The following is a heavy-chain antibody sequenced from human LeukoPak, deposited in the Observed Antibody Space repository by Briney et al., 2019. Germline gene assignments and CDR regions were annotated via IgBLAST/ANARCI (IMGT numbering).Heavy chain of an antibody. Sequence: SETLSLTCTVSGGSISSYYWSWIRQPAGKGLEWIGRIYTSGSTNYNPSLKSRVTMSVDTSKNQFSLKLSSVTAADTAVYYCAREIVGYDSDAFDIWGQGTMVTVSS. V-gene: IGHV4-4*07. J-gene: IGHJ3*02. CDR3: AREIVGYDSDAFDI. D-gene: IGHD1-26*01. CDR2: IYTSGST. CDR1: GGSISSYY.